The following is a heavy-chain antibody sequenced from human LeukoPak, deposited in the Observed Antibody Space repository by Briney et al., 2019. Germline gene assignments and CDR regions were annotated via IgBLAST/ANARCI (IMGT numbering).Heavy chain of an antibody. Sequence: GGSLRLSCAASGFTVSSNYMSWVRQAPGKGLEWVSVIYSDGSTYYADSVKGRFTISRHNSKNTVFLQVNSLRVEDTALFYCARGEMQWPGYFDLWGRGTLVTVSS. CDR3: ARGEMQWPGYFDL. J-gene: IGHJ2*01. CDR1: GFTVSSNY. D-gene: IGHD6-19*01. CDR2: IYSDGST. V-gene: IGHV3-53*04.